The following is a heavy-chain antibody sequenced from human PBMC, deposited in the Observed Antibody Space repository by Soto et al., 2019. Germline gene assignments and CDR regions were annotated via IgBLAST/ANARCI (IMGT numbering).Heavy chain of an antibody. CDR1: GFTFSSYA. CDR2: SSGSGGST. V-gene: IGHV3-23*01. Sequence: EVQLLESGGGLVQPGGSLRLSCAASGFTFSSYAMSWVRQAPGKGLEWVSASSGSGGSTYYADSVKGRFTISRDNSKNPLYLQMNSLRAEDTAVYYCAKGSDIVVVPAAPHDAFDIWGQGTMVTVSS. CDR3: AKGSDIVVVPAAPHDAFDI. J-gene: IGHJ3*02. D-gene: IGHD2-2*01.